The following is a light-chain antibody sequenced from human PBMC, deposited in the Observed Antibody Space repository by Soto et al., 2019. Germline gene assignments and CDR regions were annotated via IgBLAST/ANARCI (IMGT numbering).Light chain of an antibody. CDR1: QSISRW. V-gene: IGKV1-33*01. Sequence: DIQMTQSPSTLSASGGYRVSITCGASQSISRWLALYQQNPAKAPQLLIYDASHLETGVPSRFSGSGSGTDFTFTIRNLQPEDLATYYCQQYDNLSSVTFGQGTRLEIK. CDR3: QQYDNLSSVT. J-gene: IGKJ5*01. CDR2: DAS.